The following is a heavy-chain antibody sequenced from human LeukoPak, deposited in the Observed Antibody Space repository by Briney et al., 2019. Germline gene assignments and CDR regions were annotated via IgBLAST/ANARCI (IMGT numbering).Heavy chain of an antibody. D-gene: IGHD6-19*01. CDR2: IYYSGST. Sequence: SETLSLTCTVSGGSISSYYWSWIRQPPGKGLEWIGYIYYSGSTNYNPSLKSRVTISVDTSKNQFSLKLSSVTAADTAVHYCARGKGSGWSKFDYWGQGTLVTVSS. CDR3: ARGKGSGWSKFDY. V-gene: IGHV4-59*01. CDR1: GGSISSYY. J-gene: IGHJ4*02.